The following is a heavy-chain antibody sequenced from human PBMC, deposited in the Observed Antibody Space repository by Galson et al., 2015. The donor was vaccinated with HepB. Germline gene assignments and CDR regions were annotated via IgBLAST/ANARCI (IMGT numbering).Heavy chain of an antibody. CDR2: IWYDGSKK. Sequence: SLRLSCAASGFTFSRYAMHWVRQAPGKGLEWVAVIWYDGSKKYFADSVKGRFTISRDNSKNTLSLQMNSLRPEDTAVYYCARDDYDDNAIMFGYWGQGIQVTVSS. CDR3: ARDDYDDNAIMFGY. CDR1: GFTFSRYA. V-gene: IGHV3-33*01. D-gene: IGHD4-17*01. J-gene: IGHJ4*02.